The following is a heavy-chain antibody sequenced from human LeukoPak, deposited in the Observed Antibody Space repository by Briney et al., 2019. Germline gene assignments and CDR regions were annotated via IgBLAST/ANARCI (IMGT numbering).Heavy chain of an antibody. D-gene: IGHD3-10*01. CDR3: AREGWFGELSWFDP. Sequence: HAGGSLRLSCVASGFNFKSYWMNWVRQAPGKGLEWVAFIRYDGSNKYYADSVKGRFTISRDNAKNSLYLQMNSLRAEDTAVYYCAREGWFGELSWFDPWGQGTLVTVSS. CDR1: GFNFKSYW. J-gene: IGHJ5*02. CDR2: IRYDGSNK. V-gene: IGHV3-30*02.